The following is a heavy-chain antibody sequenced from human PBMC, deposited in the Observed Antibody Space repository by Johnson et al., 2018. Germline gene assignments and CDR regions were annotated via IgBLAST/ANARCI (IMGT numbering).Heavy chain of an antibody. J-gene: IGHJ1*01. CDR3: ASGPCNDGRCYPTLFQD. CDR2: IIPVLEIA. V-gene: IGHV1-69*09. Sequence: VQLVESGAEVKKPGSSVKVSCRASGGTFGNYSIIWLRQAPGQGLEWMGRIIPVLEIANYALSFQGRVTITADKSPSTAYRALSSLRSEDTAMYYCASGPCNDGRCYPTLFQDWGQGTLVTVSS. CDR1: GGTFGNYS. D-gene: IGHD2/OR15-2a*01.